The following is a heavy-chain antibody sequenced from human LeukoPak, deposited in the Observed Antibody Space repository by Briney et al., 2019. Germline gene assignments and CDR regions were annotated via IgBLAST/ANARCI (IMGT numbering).Heavy chain of an antibody. J-gene: IGHJ6*03. D-gene: IGHD2-2*01. CDR2: IYYSGST. V-gene: IGHV4-59*01. CDR1: GGSISSYY. CDR3: ARVLSSTSRVSYYYYYMDV. Sequence: PSETLSLACTVSGGSISSYYWSWIRQPPGKGLEWIGYIYYSGSTNYNPSLKSRVTISVDTSKNQFSLKLSSVTAADTAVYYCARVLSSTSRVSYYYYYMDVWGKGTTVTISS.